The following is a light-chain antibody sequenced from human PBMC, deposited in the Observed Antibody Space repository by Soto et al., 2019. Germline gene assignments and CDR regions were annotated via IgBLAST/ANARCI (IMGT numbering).Light chain of an antibody. CDR3: QQYNTYLWA. V-gene: IGKV1-5*01. CDR1: QSISSW. CDR2: YAS. Sequence: DIQMTQSPSTLSASVGDRVTITCRASQSISSWLAWYQQKPGKAPKLLIYYASSLESGVPSRFSDSGSGTEFPLTISSLQHDGFANYSCQQYNTYLWAFGQGNKVEIQ. J-gene: IGKJ1*01.